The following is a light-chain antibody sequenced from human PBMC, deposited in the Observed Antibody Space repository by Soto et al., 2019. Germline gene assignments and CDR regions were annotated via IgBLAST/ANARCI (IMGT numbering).Light chain of an antibody. V-gene: IGKV2-28*01. J-gene: IGKJ1*01. Sequence: EIVMTQSPVSLPVTPGEPPSISGSSSQILLHSKGYDALDWYLQKPGQSPQLLIYVGSNRDSGGPARFSGSGSGTDFTLKIRRVEADDGGVYYCVQDLHSPLPFGQETKVEIK. CDR1: QILLHSKGYDA. CDR2: VGS. CDR3: VQDLHSPLP.